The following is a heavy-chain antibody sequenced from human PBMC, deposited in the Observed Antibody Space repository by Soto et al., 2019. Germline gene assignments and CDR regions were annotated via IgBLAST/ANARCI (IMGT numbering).Heavy chain of an antibody. V-gene: IGHV3-23*01. D-gene: IGHD2-15*01. Sequence: GGSLRLSCAASGFTFSSYAMSWVRQAPGKGLEWVSAISGSGGSTYYADSVKGRFTISRDNSKNTLYLQMNSLRAEDTAVYYCAKDLAAYCRGGSCYSHFDYWGQGTLVTVSS. CDR1: GFTFSSYA. J-gene: IGHJ4*02. CDR2: ISGSGGST. CDR3: AKDLAAYCRGGSCYSHFDY.